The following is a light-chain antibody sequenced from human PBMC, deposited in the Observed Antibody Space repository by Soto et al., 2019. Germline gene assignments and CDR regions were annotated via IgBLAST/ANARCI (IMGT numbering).Light chain of an antibody. J-gene: IGLJ2*01. CDR1: SSDVGSYNL. CDR3: CSHGGSSTHVG. Sequence: QSVLTQPASVSGSPGQSITISCTGTSSDVGSYNLVSWYQQHPGKAPKLMIYEVSKRPSGVSNRFSGSKSGNTASLTISGLQAEDEAGYDCCSHGGSSTHVGFGGGTMVTVL. CDR2: EVS. V-gene: IGLV2-23*02.